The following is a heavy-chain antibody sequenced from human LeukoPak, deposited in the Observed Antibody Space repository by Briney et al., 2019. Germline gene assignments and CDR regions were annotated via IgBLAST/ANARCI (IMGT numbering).Heavy chain of an antibody. D-gene: IGHD3-22*01. V-gene: IGHV3-66*01. CDR2: IYSGGST. CDR1: GFTISSNY. CDR3: AREGTMTGYFDY. Sequence: GGSLRLSCAASGFTISSNYMSWVRQAPGKGLEWVSVIYSGGSTYYADSVKGRFTISRDNSKNTLYLQMNSLRAEDTAVYYCAREGTMTGYFDYWGQGTLVTVSS. J-gene: IGHJ4*02.